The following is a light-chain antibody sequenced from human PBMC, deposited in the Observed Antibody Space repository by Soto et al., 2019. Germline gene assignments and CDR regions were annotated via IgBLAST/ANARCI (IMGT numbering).Light chain of an antibody. V-gene: IGKV1-39*01. CDR1: QTVSIS. Sequence: DIQMTQSPSSLSASVGDRVTITCRASQTVSISLNWYQQKPGKAPNLLIYAASSLQSGVPSRFSGSGSGTDFTLTISNLQPEDFASYYCQQSYSTPLTFGGGTKVEIK. CDR2: AAS. J-gene: IGKJ4*01. CDR3: QQSYSTPLT.